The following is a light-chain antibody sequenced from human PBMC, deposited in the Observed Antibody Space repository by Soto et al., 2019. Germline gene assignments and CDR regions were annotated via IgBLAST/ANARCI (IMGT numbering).Light chain of an antibody. CDR2: DVN. Sequence: QSALTQPPSVSGSPGQSVAISCTGTSSDIGAYNRVSWYQQPPGTAPKLMIYDVNNRPSGVPDRFSGSKSDNTASLTISGLQADDEADYYCSSFTSSNTYVFGTGTKLTVL. J-gene: IGLJ1*01. V-gene: IGLV2-18*02. CDR1: SSDIGAYNR. CDR3: SSFTSSNTYV.